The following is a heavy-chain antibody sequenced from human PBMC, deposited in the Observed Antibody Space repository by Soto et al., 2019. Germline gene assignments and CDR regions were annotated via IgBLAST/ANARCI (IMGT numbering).Heavy chain of an antibody. D-gene: IGHD2-15*01. CDR1: GFTVSSNY. CDR2: IYSGGST. V-gene: IGHV3-66*01. J-gene: IGHJ3*02. CDR3: ARELRGRYRSGGSCNVAFDI. Sequence: EVQLVESGGGLVQPGGSLRLSCAASGFTVSSNYMSWVHQAPGKGLEWVSVIYSGGSTYYADSVKGRFTISRDNSKNTLDLQMNSLRAQDMAVYYCARELRGRYRSGGSCNVAFDIWGQGTMVTVSS.